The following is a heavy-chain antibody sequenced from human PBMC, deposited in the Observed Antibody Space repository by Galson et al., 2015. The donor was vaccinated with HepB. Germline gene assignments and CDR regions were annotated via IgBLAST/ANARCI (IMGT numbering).Heavy chain of an antibody. CDR1: GGSFSGYY. CDR3: AGAIRIAAADY. V-gene: IGHV4-34*01. CDR2: INHSGST. D-gene: IGHD6-13*01. Sequence: SETLSLTCAVYGGSFSGYYWSWIRQPPGKGLEWIGEINHSGSTNYNPSLKSRVTISVDTSKNQFSLKLSSVTAADTAVYYRAGAIRIAAADYWGQGTLVTVSS. J-gene: IGHJ4*02.